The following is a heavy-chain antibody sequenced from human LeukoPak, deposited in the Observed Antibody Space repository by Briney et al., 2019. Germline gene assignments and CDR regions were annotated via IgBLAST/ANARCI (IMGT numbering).Heavy chain of an antibody. Sequence: SETLSLTCTVSGGSLSSNKYYWGWIRQPPGKGLEWIGSIYYSGSTYYNPTPKSRVTIFVDTSKNQFSLKLSSVTAADTAVYYCARVIKVSSGWYGNYYYYYMDVWGKGTTVTVSS. V-gene: IGHV4-39*01. J-gene: IGHJ6*03. CDR2: IYYSGST. CDR1: GGSLSSNKYY. D-gene: IGHD6-19*01. CDR3: ARVIKVSSGWYGNYYYYYMDV.